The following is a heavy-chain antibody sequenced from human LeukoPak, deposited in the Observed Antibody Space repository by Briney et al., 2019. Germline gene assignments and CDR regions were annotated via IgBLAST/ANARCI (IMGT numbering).Heavy chain of an antibody. CDR3: ARLYMVPSYYYYYIDV. V-gene: IGHV4-38-2*01. Sequence: SETLSLTCAVSGYSISSGYYWGWIRQPPGKGLEWIGSIYHSGSTYYNPSLKSRVTISVDTSKNQFSLKLSSVTAADTAVYYCARLYMVPSYYYYYIDVWGKGTTVTVSS. J-gene: IGHJ6*03. CDR1: GYSISSGYY. CDR2: IYHSGST. D-gene: IGHD1-1*01.